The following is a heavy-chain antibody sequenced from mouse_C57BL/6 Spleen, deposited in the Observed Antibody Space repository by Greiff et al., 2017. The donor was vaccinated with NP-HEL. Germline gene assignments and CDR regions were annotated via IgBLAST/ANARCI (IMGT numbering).Heavy chain of an antibody. Sequence: VKLMESGPGLVAPSQSLSITCTVSGFSLTSYGVHWVRQPPGKGLEWLVVIWSDGSTTYNSALKSRLSISKDNSKSQVFLKMNSLQTDDTAMYYCARGIGDYDGVDYWGQGTTLTVSS. D-gene: IGHD2-4*01. CDR1: GFSLTSYG. J-gene: IGHJ2*01. CDR3: ARGIGDYDGVDY. CDR2: IWSDGST. V-gene: IGHV2-6*03.